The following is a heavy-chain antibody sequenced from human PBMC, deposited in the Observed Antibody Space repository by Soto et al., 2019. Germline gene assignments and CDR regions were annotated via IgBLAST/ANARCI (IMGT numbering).Heavy chain of an antibody. D-gene: IGHD6-19*01. J-gene: IGHJ1*01. Sequence: GGSLRLSCAASGFPFSNAWMSWVRQAPGKGLEWVGRIKSKTDGGTTDYAAPVKGRFTISRDDSKNTLYLQMNSLKTEDTAVYYCTTPYSSGWYFTLAEYFQHWGQGTQVTVSS. CDR3: TTPYSSGWYFTLAEYFQH. CDR2: IKSKTDGGTT. CDR1: GFPFSNAW. V-gene: IGHV3-15*01.